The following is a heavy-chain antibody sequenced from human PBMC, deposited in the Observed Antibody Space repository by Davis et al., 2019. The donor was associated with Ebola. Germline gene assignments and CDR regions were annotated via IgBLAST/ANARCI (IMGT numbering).Heavy chain of an antibody. CDR3: ARGTSRYSGSYRLGAFDI. D-gene: IGHD1-26*01. V-gene: IGHV7-4-1*02. CDR1: GYTFTGYA. J-gene: IGHJ3*02. Sequence: ASVKVSCTASGYTFTGYALNWVRQAPGQGLEWMGWINTDTGNPTYAQGFTGRFVFSLDTSVSTAYLQISSLKADDTAVYYCARGTSRYSGSYRLGAFDIWGQGTMVTVSS. CDR2: INTDTGNP.